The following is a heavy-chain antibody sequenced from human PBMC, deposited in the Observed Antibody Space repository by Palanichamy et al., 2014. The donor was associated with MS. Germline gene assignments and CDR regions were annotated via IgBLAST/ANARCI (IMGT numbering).Heavy chain of an antibody. J-gene: IGHJ6*02. CDR1: GYKFSNLW. Sequence: EVQLVQSGPEVKKPGESLNISCKGSGYKFSNLWIGWVRQKPGKGLEWMAIMYSGDSDTRYSPSFQGQVIMSVDNSISTAYLQWSSLKASDTAIYYCATKKDFYYGLDVWGQGTSVTVSS. V-gene: IGHV5-51*01. CDR3: ATKKDFYYGLDV. CDR2: MYSGDSDT.